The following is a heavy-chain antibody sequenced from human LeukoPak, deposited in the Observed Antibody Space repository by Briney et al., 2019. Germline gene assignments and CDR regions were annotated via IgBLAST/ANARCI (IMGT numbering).Heavy chain of an antibody. J-gene: IGHJ4*02. CDR3: ARYATTVVN. CDR1: GGSFSGYY. V-gene: IGHV4-34*01. Sequence: SETLSLTCAVYGGSFSGYYWSWIRQPPGKGLEWIGEINHSGSTNYNPSLKSRVTISVDTSKNQFSLKLSSVIAADTAVYYCARYATTVVNWGQGTLVTVSS. D-gene: IGHD4-23*01. CDR2: INHSGST.